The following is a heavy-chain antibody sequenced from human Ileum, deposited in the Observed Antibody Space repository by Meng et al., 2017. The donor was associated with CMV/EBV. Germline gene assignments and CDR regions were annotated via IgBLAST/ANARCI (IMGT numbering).Heavy chain of an antibody. Sequence: KASGYTYTSNNDIWVRQAPGQGPEWMGWIDTNTGNPTYAQGFTGRFVFSLDTSVNTAYLQISSLKAEDTAVYYCARDGLSGRYFDYWGQGTLVTVSS. CDR2: IDTNTGNP. CDR1: GYTYTSNN. V-gene: IGHV7-4-1*02. D-gene: IGHD1-26*01. CDR3: ARDGLSGRYFDY. J-gene: IGHJ4*02.